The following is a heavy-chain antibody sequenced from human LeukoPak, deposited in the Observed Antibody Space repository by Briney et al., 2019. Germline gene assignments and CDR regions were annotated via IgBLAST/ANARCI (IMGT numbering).Heavy chain of an antibody. CDR2: INHSGST. V-gene: IGHV4-34*01. CDR3: AKAYYYMDV. CDR1: GGSFSGYY. J-gene: IGHJ6*03. Sequence: SETLSLTCAVYGGSFSGYYWSWIRQPPGKGLEWIGEINHSGSTNYNPSLKSRVTISVDTSKNQFSLKLSSVTAADTAVYYCAKAYYYMDVWGKGTTVTVYS.